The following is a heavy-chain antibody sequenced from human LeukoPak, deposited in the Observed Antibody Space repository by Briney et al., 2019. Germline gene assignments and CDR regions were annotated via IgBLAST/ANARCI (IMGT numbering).Heavy chain of an antibody. Sequence: GGSLRLSCAASGFTFSTFWVSWVRQAPGKGLEWVANIKQDGSENYYVDSVKGRFTISRDKAKNSLFLQMNSLRAEDTAVYYCAREGMISVAGNPLDYWGQGTLVTVSS. J-gene: IGHJ4*02. CDR1: GFTFSTFW. CDR3: AREGMISVAGNPLDY. D-gene: IGHD6-19*01. CDR2: IKQDGSEN. V-gene: IGHV3-7*01.